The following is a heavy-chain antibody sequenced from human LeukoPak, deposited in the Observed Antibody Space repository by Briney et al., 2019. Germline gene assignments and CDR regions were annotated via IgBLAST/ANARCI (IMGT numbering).Heavy chain of an antibody. J-gene: IGHJ4*02. Sequence: SETLSLTCTVSGGSISSYYWSWIRQPPGKGLEWIGYIYYSGSTNYNPSLKSRVTISVDTSKNQFSLNLSSVTAADTAVYYCARTDGKQLPPRYWGQGTLVTVSS. V-gene: IGHV4-59*08. CDR2: IYYSGST. D-gene: IGHD5-18*01. CDR3: ARTDGKQLPPRY. CDR1: GGSISSYY.